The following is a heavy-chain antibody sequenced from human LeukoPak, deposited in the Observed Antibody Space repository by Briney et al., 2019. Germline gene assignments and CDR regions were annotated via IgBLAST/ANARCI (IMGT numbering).Heavy chain of an antibody. D-gene: IGHD6-13*01. CDR2: ISGSGGST. CDR1: GFTFSSYA. V-gene: IGHV3-23*01. J-gene: IGHJ4*02. Sequence: PGGSLRLSCAASGFTFSSYAMSWVRQAPGKGLEWVSAISGSGGSTYYADSVKGRFTISRDNSKNTLYLQMNSLRAEDTAVYYCAKLGYDSSSWYWDYWGQGTLVTVSS. CDR3: AKLGYDSSSWYWDY.